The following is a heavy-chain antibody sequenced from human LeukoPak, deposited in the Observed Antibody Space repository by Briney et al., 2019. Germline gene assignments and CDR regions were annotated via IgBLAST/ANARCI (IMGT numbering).Heavy chain of an antibody. V-gene: IGHV4-39*07. CDR3: AREGSSSWYKRGPDDAFDI. Sequence: PSDTLSLTCTVSGASISSTSYYWGWIRQPPGKGLEWIGNIFYSGNTYYNPSLKSRVTISVDTSKNQFSLNLRSMTAADTAVYYCAREGSSSWYKRGPDDAFDIWGRGTMVTVSS. J-gene: IGHJ3*02. CDR2: IFYSGNT. CDR1: GASISSTSYY. D-gene: IGHD6-13*01.